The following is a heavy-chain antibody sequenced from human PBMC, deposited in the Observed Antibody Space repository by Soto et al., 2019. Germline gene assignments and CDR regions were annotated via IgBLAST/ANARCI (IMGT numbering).Heavy chain of an antibody. CDR3: ARVRRNWNDRVPLWFDP. CDR1: GGSISSGGYY. V-gene: IGHV4-31*03. J-gene: IGHJ5*02. CDR2: IYYSGST. Sequence: SETLSLTCTVSGGSISSGGYYWSWIRQHPGKGLEWIGYIYYSGSTYYNPSLKSRVTISVDTSKNQFSLKLSSVTAADTAVYYCARVRRNWNDRVPLWFDPWGQGTLVTVSS. D-gene: IGHD1-1*01.